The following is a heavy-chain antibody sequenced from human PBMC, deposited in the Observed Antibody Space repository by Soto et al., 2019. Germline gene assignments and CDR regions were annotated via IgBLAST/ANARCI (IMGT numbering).Heavy chain of an antibody. CDR1: GFTFSDHY. D-gene: IGHD1-26*01. Sequence: EVQLVESGGGLVQPGGSQRLSCAASGFTFSDHYMDGVRQAPGKGLEWVGRIRNKANSYTTDYAASVKGRFTISRDDSKDSLYLQMNSLKTEDTAIYYCARDSGKGAYFDYWGHGTLATVSS. CDR3: ARDSGKGAYFDY. J-gene: IGHJ4*01. V-gene: IGHV3-72*01. CDR2: IRNKANSYTT.